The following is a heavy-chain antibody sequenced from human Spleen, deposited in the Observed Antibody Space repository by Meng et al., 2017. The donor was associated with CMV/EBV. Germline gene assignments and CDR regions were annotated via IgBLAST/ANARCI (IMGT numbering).Heavy chain of an antibody. D-gene: IGHD6-19*01. J-gene: IGHJ6*02. CDR2: VSGYSGNT. Sequence: ASVKVSCKASGYTFSNYDINWVRQAPGQGLEWMGWVSGYSGNTNYAQRLQGRVTMTIDTSTSTAYMELRSLRSDDTAVYYCATNLAYSSGWPPWAMDVWGQGTTVTVSS. CDR1: GYTFSNYD. CDR3: ATNLAYSSGWPPWAMDV. V-gene: IGHV1-18*01.